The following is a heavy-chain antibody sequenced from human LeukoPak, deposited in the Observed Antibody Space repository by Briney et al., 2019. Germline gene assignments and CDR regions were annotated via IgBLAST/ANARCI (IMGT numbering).Heavy chain of an antibody. J-gene: IGHJ4*02. CDR3: AKGKVNHLGALDY. D-gene: IGHD1-26*01. CDR2: ISESGGGSYSGGGT. Sequence: QTGGSLRLSCAASGFTFSSYAMTWVRQIPGKGLEWVSTISESGGGSYSGGGTYYGDSVTGRFIISKDGSTNTLFLQMDSLRADDTGIYYCAKGKVNHLGALDYWGQGALVTVSS. CDR1: GFTFSSYA. V-gene: IGHV3-23*01.